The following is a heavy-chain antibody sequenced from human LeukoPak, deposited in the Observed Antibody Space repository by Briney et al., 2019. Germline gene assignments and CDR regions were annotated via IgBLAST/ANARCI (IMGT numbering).Heavy chain of an antibody. V-gene: IGHV1-46*01. D-gene: IGHD3-22*01. J-gene: IGHJ4*02. CDR1: GYTFTSYY. CDR3: ARGEDSSGYYSSYFDY. CDR2: INPSGGST. Sequence: ASVEVSCKASGYTFTSYYMHWVRQAPGQGLEWMGIINPSGGSTSYAQKFQGRVTMTRDTSTSTVYMELSSLRSEDTAVYYCARGEDSSGYYSSYFDYWGQGTLVTVSS.